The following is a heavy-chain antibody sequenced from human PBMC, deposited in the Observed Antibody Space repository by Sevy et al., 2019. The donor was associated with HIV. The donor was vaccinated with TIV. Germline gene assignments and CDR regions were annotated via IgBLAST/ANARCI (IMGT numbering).Heavy chain of an antibody. Sequence: SETLSLTCTVSGAPVSSYYWNWFRQPAGKGLEWIGRIFTSGTSDYSPSLKSRVSMSADTSKTQFTLNLTSVTAADTAVYYCARSPAPRAYWFFGLWGRGILVTVSS. CDR2: IFTSGTS. CDR3: ARSPAPRAYWFFGL. V-gene: IGHV4-4*07. CDR1: GAPVSSYY. D-gene: IGHD3-16*01. J-gene: IGHJ2*01.